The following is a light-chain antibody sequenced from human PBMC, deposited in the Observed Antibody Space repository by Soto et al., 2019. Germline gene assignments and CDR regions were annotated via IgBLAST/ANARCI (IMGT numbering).Light chain of an antibody. CDR3: AAWNDGLSGFV. CDR1: SSDIGSNA. V-gene: IGLV1-47*01. CDR2: RNN. J-gene: IGLJ1*01. Sequence: QSVLTQPPSTSRTPGQRVTISCSGSSSDIGSNAVYWYQQLPGTAPKLLIYRNNQRPSGVPDRFSGTKSGTSVSLAISGLRSEDEADYYCAAWNDGLSGFVFGTGTKVTVL.